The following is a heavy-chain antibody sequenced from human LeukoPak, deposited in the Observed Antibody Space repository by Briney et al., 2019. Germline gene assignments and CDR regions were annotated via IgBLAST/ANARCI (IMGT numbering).Heavy chain of an antibody. J-gene: IGHJ4*02. D-gene: IGHD3-22*01. V-gene: IGHV3-23*01. CDR2: ISGGGDTT. CDR1: GFIFSNYA. CDR3: AKVDDSSGYWTSPFDY. Sequence: GGSLRLSCTASGFIFSNYAMTWVRQAPGKGLEWVSGISGGGDTTFHADSVKGRITISRDNSKNTLSLQMDSLRTEDTAVYYCAKVDDSSGYWTSPFDYWGQGTLVTVSS.